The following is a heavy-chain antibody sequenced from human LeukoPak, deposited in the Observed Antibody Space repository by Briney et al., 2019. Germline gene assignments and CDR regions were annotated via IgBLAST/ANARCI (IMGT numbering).Heavy chain of an antibody. CDR2: IGYDGSNK. V-gene: IGHV3-33*01. J-gene: IGHJ6*04. Sequence: PGRSLRLSCAASGFTFSNYGMHWVRQAPGKGLEWVALIGYDGSNKYYPDPLEGRFTISRDNSKNTLYLQMNSLRAEDTAVYYCARDRYFDSSYGMDVWGKGTTVTVSS. D-gene: IGHD3-9*01. CDR1: GFTFSNYG. CDR3: ARDRYFDSSYGMDV.